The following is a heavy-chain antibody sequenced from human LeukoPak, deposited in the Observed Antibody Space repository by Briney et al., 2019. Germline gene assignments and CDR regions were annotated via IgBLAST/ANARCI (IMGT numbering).Heavy chain of an antibody. J-gene: IGHJ5*02. CDR3: ARGNYCSGGSCYDP. CDR2: IYYSGST. V-gene: IGHV4-31*03. D-gene: IGHD2-15*01. CDR1: GGSIGSGGYY. Sequence: PSETLSLTCTVSGGSIGSGGYYWSWIRQHPGKGLEWIGYIYYSGSTYYNPSLKSRVTISVDTSKNQFSLKLSSVTAADTAVYYCARGNYCSGGSCYDPWGQGTLVTVSS.